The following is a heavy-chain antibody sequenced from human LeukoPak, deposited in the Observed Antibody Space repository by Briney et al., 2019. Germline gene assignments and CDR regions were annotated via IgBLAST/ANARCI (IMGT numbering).Heavy chain of an antibody. J-gene: IGHJ6*02. V-gene: IGHV3-30-3*01. Sequence: GGSLRLSCVASGFTLSSYAMHWVRQAPGKGLEWVAVISYDGSNKYYADSVKGRFTISRDNSKNTLYLQMNSLRAEDTAVYYCARSSGYYDSSGYSDLMDVWGQGTTVTVSS. CDR1: GFTLSSYA. CDR2: ISYDGSNK. D-gene: IGHD3-22*01. CDR3: ARSSGYYDSSGYSDLMDV.